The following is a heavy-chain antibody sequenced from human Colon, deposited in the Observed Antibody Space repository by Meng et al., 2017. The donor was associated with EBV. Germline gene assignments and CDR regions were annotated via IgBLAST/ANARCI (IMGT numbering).Heavy chain of an antibody. CDR2: IFYSGNT. CDR1: GSSNTTNCYY. CDR3: ARERGGVTRDFDS. V-gene: IGHV4-39*07. J-gene: IGHJ4*02. D-gene: IGHD3-16*01. Sequence: HLHLQGSGPRPPKPSGTLSLTRSVSGSSNTTNCYYWGWIRQSPGKGLEWIGSIFYSGNTYFNPSLKTRVTISVDTSKNQFSLKLSSVTAADTAIYYCARERGGVTRDFDSWGQGALVTVSS.